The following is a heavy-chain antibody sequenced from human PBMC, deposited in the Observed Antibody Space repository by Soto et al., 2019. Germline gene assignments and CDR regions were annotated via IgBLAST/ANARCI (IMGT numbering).Heavy chain of an antibody. J-gene: IGHJ4*02. CDR2: IIPIFGTA. D-gene: IGHD1-20*01. CDR1: GGTFSSYA. Sequence: QLVQSGSEVKKPGASVKVSCKASGGTFSSYAISWVRQAPGQGLEWMGEIIPIFGTANYAQKFHGRVTITAEESTSTVYMELSSLRSEDTAVYYCAREEGITGWGQGTLVTVSS. CDR3: AREEGITG. V-gene: IGHV1-69*12.